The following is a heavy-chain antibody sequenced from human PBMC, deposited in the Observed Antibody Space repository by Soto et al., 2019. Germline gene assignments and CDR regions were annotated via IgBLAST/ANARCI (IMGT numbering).Heavy chain of an antibody. CDR1: GFTFSSYG. CDR2: ISYDGSNK. CDR3: AKDSFYYYDSSPGRGMDV. D-gene: IGHD3-22*01. J-gene: IGHJ6*02. V-gene: IGHV3-30*18. Sequence: QVQLVESGGGVVQPGRSLRLSCAASGFTFSSYGMHWVRQAPGKGLEWVAVISYDGSNKYYADSVKGRFTISRDNSKNTLYLQMNSLRAEDTAVYYCAKDSFYYYDSSPGRGMDVWGQGTTVTVSS.